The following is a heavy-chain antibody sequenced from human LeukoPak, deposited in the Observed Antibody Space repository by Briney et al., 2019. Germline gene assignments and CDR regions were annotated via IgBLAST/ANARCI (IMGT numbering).Heavy chain of an antibody. V-gene: IGHV3-23*01. CDR1: GFTFSSYA. Sequence: GGSLRLSCAASGFTFSSYAMSWVRQAPGKGLEWVSAISGSVGSTYYADSGKGRFTISRDNSKNTLYLQMNSLRAEDTAVYYCAKAGSGSYYPQDYWGQGTLVTVSS. CDR3: AKAGSGSYYPQDY. J-gene: IGHJ4*02. CDR2: ISGSVGST. D-gene: IGHD3-10*01.